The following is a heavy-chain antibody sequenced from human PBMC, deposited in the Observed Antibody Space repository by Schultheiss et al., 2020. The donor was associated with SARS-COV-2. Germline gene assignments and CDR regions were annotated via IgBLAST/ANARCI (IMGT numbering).Heavy chain of an antibody. J-gene: IGHJ6*03. Sequence: SETLSLTCTVSGGSISSYYWSWIRQPAGKGLEWIGRIFTSGSTTYNPSLKSRVSMSVDTSKNQFSLKLSSVTAADTAVYYCARGSYDFWSSYYYYYMDVWGKGTTVTVSS. CDR2: IFTSGST. CDR1: GGSISSYY. D-gene: IGHD3-3*01. CDR3: ARGSYDFWSSYYYYYMDV. V-gene: IGHV4-4*07.